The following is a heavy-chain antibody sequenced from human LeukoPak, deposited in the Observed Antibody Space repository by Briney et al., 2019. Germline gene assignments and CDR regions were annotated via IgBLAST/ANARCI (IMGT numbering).Heavy chain of an antibody. CDR2: IKQEGSEK. D-gene: IGHD3-16*02. CDR1: GFTLSSYW. J-gene: IGHJ4*02. CDR3: ARGRYDYIWGSYRYTGGYYFDY. Sequence: PGGSLRLSCAASGFTLSSYWMSWVRQAPGKGLEWVANIKQEGSEKYYVDSVKGRFTISRDNAKNSLYLQMNTLRAEDTAVYYCARGRYDYIWGSYRYTGGYYFDYWGQGTLVTVSS. V-gene: IGHV3-7*01.